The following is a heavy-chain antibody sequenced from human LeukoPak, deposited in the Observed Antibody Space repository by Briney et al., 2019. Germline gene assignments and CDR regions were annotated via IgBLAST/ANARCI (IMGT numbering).Heavy chain of an antibody. CDR3: ARSDSSAWKKNPGFDY. V-gene: IGHV5-51*01. D-gene: IGHD6-19*01. Sequence: GESLKISCKGSGYSFTSYWIGWVRQMPGKGLEWMGIIYPGDSDTRYSPSFQGQVTISADKSISTAYLQWSSLKASDTAMYYCARSDSSAWKKNPGFDYWGQGTLVTVSS. CDR1: GYSFTSYW. CDR2: IYPGDSDT. J-gene: IGHJ4*02.